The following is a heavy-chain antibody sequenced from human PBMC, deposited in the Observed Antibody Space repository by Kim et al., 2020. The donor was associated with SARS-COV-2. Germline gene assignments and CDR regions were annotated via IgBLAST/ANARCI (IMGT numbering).Heavy chain of an antibody. CDR1: GFTFSSYA. CDR2: ISYDGSNK. D-gene: IGHD5-18*01. J-gene: IGHJ4*02. Sequence: GGSLRLSCAASGFTFSSYAMHWVRQAPGKGLEWVAVISYDGSNKYYADSVKGRFTISRDNSKNTLYLQMNSLRAEDTAVYYCARDQEDTAMVRGEFDYWGQGTLVTVSS. V-gene: IGHV3-30*04. CDR3: ARDQEDTAMVRGEFDY.